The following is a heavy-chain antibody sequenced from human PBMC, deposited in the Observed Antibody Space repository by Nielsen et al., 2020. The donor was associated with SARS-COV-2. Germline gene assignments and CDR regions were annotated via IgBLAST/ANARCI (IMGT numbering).Heavy chain of an antibody. CDR1: GFTVSSNY. J-gene: IGHJ4*02. CDR2: ISSSSTI. V-gene: IGHV3-69-1*01. Sequence: GESLKISCAASGFTVSSNYMSWVRQAPGKGLEWVAYISSSSTIYYADSVKGRFTISRDNAKNSLYLQMNSLRDEDRAVYYCARVSHGYWGQGTLVTVSS. CDR3: ARVSHGY.